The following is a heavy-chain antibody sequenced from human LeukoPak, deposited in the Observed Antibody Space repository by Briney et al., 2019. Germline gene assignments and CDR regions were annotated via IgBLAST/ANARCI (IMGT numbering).Heavy chain of an antibody. CDR2: IYYSGST. CDR1: GGSISSGDYY. Sequence: SQILSLTCTVSGGSISSGDYYWSWIRQPPGKGLEWIGYIYYSGSTNYNPSLKSRVTISVDTSKNQFSLKLSSVTAADTAVYYCARGASIAARIYYFDYWGQGTLVTVSS. V-gene: IGHV4-30-4*08. D-gene: IGHD6-6*01. CDR3: ARGASIAARIYYFDY. J-gene: IGHJ4*02.